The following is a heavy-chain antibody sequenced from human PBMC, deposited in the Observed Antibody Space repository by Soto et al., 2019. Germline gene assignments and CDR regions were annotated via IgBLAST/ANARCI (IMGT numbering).Heavy chain of an antibody. Sequence: SETLSLTCAVYGGSFSGYYWSWIRQPPGKGLEWIGEINHSGSTNYNPSLKSRVTISVDTSKNQSSLKLSSVTAADTAVYYCAMQYYYDSSGYTPSANYYYYGMDVWGQGTTVTVSS. CDR1: GGSFSGYY. CDR2: INHSGST. CDR3: AMQYYYDSSGYTPSANYYYYGMDV. J-gene: IGHJ6*02. D-gene: IGHD3-22*01. V-gene: IGHV4-34*01.